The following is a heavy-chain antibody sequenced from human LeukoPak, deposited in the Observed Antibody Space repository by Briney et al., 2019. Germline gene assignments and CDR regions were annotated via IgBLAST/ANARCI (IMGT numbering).Heavy chain of an antibody. Sequence: GESLKISCKGSGYSFTSYWIGWVRQMPRKGLEWMGIIYPGDSDTRYSPSFQGQVTISADKSISTAYLQWSSLKASDTAMYYCARTLWFGELSGYYYGMDVWGQGTTVTVSS. CDR1: GYSFTSYW. CDR3: ARTLWFGELSGYYYGMDV. V-gene: IGHV5-51*01. CDR2: IYPGDSDT. D-gene: IGHD3-10*01. J-gene: IGHJ6*02.